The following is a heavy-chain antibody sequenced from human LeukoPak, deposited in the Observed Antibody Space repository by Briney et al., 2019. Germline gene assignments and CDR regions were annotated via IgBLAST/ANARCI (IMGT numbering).Heavy chain of an antibody. CDR3: ARAAIAAAGGHVGAFDI. J-gene: IGHJ3*02. Sequence: SGGSLRLSCAGSGFTFSTYTMNWVRQAPGKGLEWVSSISSSSAYIYYADSVKGRFTISRDNAKNSLYLQMNSLRAEDTAVYYCARAAIAAAGGHVGAFDIWGQGTMVTVSS. CDR1: GFTFSTYT. D-gene: IGHD6-13*01. CDR2: ISSSSAYI. V-gene: IGHV3-21*01.